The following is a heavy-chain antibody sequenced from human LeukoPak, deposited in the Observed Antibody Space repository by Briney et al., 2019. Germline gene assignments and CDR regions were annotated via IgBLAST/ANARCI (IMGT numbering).Heavy chain of an antibody. D-gene: IGHD3-3*01. CDR1: GCTFTGYY. CDR3: AVITIFGVVIGGKTFDI. Sequence: ASVKVSCKASGCTFTGYYMHWVRQAPGQGLEWMGWINPNSGATNYVQKFQGRVTMTRDTSANTAYMELSRLRSDDTAMYYCAVITIFGVVIGGKTFDIWGQGTMVTVSS. J-gene: IGHJ3*02. V-gene: IGHV1-2*02. CDR2: INPNSGAT.